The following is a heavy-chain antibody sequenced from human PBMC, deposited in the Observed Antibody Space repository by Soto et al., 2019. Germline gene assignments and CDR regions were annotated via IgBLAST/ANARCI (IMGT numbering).Heavy chain of an antibody. V-gene: IGHV4-34*01. Sequence: QVQLQQWGAGLLKPSETLSLTCAVYGGSFGGYYWSWIRQPPGKGLEWIGEINHSGSTNYNPSLKSRVTISVDTSKNQFSLKLSSVTAADTAVYYCARLTAAGSNYYYYGMDVWGQGTTVTVSS. CDR2: INHSGST. D-gene: IGHD6-13*01. CDR3: ARLTAAGSNYYYYGMDV. CDR1: GGSFGGYY. J-gene: IGHJ6*02.